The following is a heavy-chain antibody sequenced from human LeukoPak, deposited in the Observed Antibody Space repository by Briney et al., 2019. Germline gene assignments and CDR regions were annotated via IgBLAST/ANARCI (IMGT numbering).Heavy chain of an antibody. Sequence: SSETLSLTCAVYGGSFSDYYWTWIRQPPGKGLEWIGEINHGGSTNYNPSLKSRVTIFVDTSKSQFSLKLNSVTAADTAVYYCARGYYYDSSGYYLGYWGQGNLVTVSS. CDR1: GGSFSDYY. D-gene: IGHD3-22*01. CDR3: ARGYYYDSSGYYLGY. J-gene: IGHJ4*02. CDR2: INHGGST. V-gene: IGHV4-34*01.